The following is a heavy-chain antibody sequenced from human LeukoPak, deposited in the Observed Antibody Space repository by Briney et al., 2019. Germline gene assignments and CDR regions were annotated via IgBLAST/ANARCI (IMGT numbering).Heavy chain of an antibody. J-gene: IGHJ4*02. V-gene: IGHV3-21*01. CDR2: ITSRSSYI. D-gene: IGHD3-10*01. CDR3: ARETGSGSSPLDY. Sequence: GGSLRLSCAASGFTVSSNYMSWVRQAPGKGLEWVSAITSRSSYIYYADSIKGRFTISRDNAKNSLYLQMNSLRAGDTAVYYCARETGSGSSPLDYWGQGTLVAVSS. CDR1: GFTVSSNY.